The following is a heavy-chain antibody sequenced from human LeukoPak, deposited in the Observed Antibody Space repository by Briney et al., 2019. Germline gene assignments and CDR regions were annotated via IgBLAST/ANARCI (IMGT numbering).Heavy chain of an antibody. D-gene: IGHD1-14*01. V-gene: IGHV1-24*01. CDR2: FDPEDGET. CDR1: GYTLTELS. CDR3: ARDFGTPRGDYYYYMDV. J-gene: IGHJ6*03. Sequence: ASVKVSCKVSGYTLTELSMHWVRQAPGKGLEWMGGFDPEDGETIYAQKFQGRVTITRDTSASTAYMELSSLRSEDTAVYYCARDFGTPRGDYYYYMDVWGKGTTVTVSS.